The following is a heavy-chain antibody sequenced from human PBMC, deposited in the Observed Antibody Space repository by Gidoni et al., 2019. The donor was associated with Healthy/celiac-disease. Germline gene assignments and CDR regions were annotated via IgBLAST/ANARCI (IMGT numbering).Heavy chain of an antibody. J-gene: IGHJ4*02. CDR1: GYTFTGYY. V-gene: IGHV1-2*02. CDR3: ARDLVGVFSIFGVASPFDY. CDR2: IHPNSGGT. D-gene: IGHD3-3*01. Sequence: QVQLVQSGAEVKKPGASVKVSCKSSGYTFTGYYMHWVRQGPGQGLEWMGWIHPNSGGTNYEQKFQGRVTMTRDTSISTAYMELSRLRSDDTAVYYCARDLVGVFSIFGVASPFDYWGQGTLVTVSS.